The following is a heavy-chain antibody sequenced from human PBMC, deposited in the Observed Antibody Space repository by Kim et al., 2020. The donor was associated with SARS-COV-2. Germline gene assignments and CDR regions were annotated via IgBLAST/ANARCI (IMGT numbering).Heavy chain of an antibody. V-gene: IGHV3-33*01. Sequence: GGSLRLSCAASGFTFSSYGMHWVRQALGKGLEWVAVIWYDGSNKYYADSVKGRFTISRDNSKNTLYLQMNSLRAEDTAVYYCARDRLSRLMITFGGVIDYGMDVWGQGTTVTVSS. J-gene: IGHJ6*02. CDR1: GFTFSSYG. D-gene: IGHD3-16*02. CDR3: ARDRLSRLMITFGGVIDYGMDV. CDR2: IWYDGSNK.